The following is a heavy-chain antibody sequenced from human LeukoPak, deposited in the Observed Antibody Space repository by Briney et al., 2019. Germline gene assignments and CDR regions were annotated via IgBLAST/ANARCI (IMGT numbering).Heavy chain of an antibody. V-gene: IGHV1-69*13. CDR1: GGTFSSYA. D-gene: IGHD4-17*01. J-gene: IGHJ5*02. Sequence: SVKVSCKASGGTFSSYAISWVRQAPGQGLEWMGGIIPIFGTANYAQKFQGRVTITADEPTSTAYMELSSLRSEDTAVYYCARGPIDYGDLDNWFDPWGQGTLVTVSS. CDR3: ARGPIDYGDLDNWFDP. CDR2: IIPIFGTA.